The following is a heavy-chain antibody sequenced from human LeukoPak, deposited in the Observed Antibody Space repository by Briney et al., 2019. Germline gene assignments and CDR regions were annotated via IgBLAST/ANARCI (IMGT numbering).Heavy chain of an antibody. CDR1: GGSISSGDYY. CDR2: IYYSGST. J-gene: IGHJ4*02. Sequence: PSETLSLTCTVSGGSISSGDYYWSWIRQPPGKGLEWIGYIYYSGSTYYNPSLKSRVTISVDTSKNQFSLKLSSVTAADTAVYYCARAGRDYVWGSYRLNYFDYWGQGTLVTVSS. CDR3: ARAGRDYVWGSYRLNYFDY. D-gene: IGHD3-16*02. V-gene: IGHV4-30-4*08.